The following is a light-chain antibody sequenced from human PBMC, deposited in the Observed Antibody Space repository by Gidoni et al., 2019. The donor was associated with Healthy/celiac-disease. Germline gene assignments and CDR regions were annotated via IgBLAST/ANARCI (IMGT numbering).Light chain of an antibody. J-gene: IGKJ2*01. CDR1: QSVSSN. CDR2: GAS. V-gene: IGKV3-15*01. CDR3: QQYNNWPPYT. Sequence: IVMTQSPAILSVSPGERATLSCRASQSVSSNLAWYQQKPGQAPRLLIYGASTRATGIPARFSGSGSGTEFTLTISSLQSEDFAGYYCQQYNNWPPYTFGQGTKLEIK.